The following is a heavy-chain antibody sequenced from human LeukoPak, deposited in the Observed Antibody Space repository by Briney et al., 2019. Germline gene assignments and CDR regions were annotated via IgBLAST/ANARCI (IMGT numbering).Heavy chain of an antibody. D-gene: IGHD4-17*01. V-gene: IGHV4-59*08. J-gene: IGHJ4*02. CDR3: ARDDYGDYFDY. CDR2: ISYSGST. Sequence: SETLSLTCTVSGGSISSHYWSWIRQPPGKGLEWIGYISYSGSTNYNPSLKSRVNISVDTSKNQFSLKLSSVTAADTAVYYCARDDYGDYFDYWGQGTLVTASS. CDR1: GGSISSHY.